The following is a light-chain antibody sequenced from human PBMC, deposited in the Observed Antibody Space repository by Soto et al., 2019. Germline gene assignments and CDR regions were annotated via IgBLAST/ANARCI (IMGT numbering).Light chain of an antibody. CDR2: AAS. CDR3: QQLNSYPPT. J-gene: IGKJ4*01. Sequence: DLQLTQSPSFLSASVGDRVTITCRASQGISSYLAWYQQKPGKAPKLLIYAASTLQSGVPSRFSGSGSGTEFTLTISSLQPEDFPTYYCQQLNSYPPTFGGGTKVEIK. V-gene: IGKV1-9*01. CDR1: QGISSY.